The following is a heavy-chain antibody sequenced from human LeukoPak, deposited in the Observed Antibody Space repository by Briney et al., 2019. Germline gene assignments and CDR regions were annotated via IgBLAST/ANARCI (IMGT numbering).Heavy chain of an antibody. V-gene: IGHV5-51*01. CDR2: IYPGDSDT. CDR1: GYSFTSYW. Sequence: GESLKISCKGSGYSFTSYWIGWVRQMPGKGLEWMGIIYPGDSDTRYSPSFQGRVTISADKSISTAYLQWNSLKASDTAMYYCARQADGYNFHFDYWGQGTLVTVSS. CDR3: ARQADGYNFHFDY. D-gene: IGHD5-24*01. J-gene: IGHJ4*02.